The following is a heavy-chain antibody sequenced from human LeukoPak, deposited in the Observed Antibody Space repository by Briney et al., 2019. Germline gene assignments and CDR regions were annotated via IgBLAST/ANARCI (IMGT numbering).Heavy chain of an antibody. CDR2: ISSTSVFI. CDR1: EFIFSTYE. CDR3: ARVVGSAIRSGVDY. V-gene: IGHV3-21*01. J-gene: IGHJ4*02. Sequence: PGGSLRLSCAASEFIFSTYEMNWVRQAPGKGLEWVASISSTSVFIYYAASVKSRFTISRDNAKNSLYLQMSYLRADDTAVYYCARVVGSAIRSGVDYWGQGTLVTVSS. D-gene: IGHD1-26*01.